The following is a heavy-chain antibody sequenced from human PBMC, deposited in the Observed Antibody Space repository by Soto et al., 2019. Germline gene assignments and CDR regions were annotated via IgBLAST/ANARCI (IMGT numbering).Heavy chain of an antibody. CDR1: GFTFSSYA. J-gene: IGHJ4*02. CDR2: ISYDGSNK. V-gene: IGHV3-30-3*01. Sequence: GGSLRLSCAASGFTFSSYAMHWVRQAPGKGLEWVAVISYDGSNKYYADSVKGRFTISRDNSKNTLYLQMNSLRAEDTAVYYCARELDILTGYYRLGYWGQGTLVTVSS. D-gene: IGHD3-9*01. CDR3: ARELDILTGYYRLGY.